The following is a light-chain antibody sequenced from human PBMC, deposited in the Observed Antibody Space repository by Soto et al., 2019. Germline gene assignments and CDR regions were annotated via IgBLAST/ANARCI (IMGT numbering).Light chain of an antibody. V-gene: IGLV2-14*01. J-gene: IGLJ1*01. CDR3: SSYTSSSTRV. CDR2: DVS. Sequence: QSVLTQPASVSGSPGQSITISCTGTSSDVGGYNYVSWSQQHPGKAPKLMIYDVSNRPSGVSNRFSASKSGNTASLTISGLQAEDEADYYCSSYTSSSTRVFGTGTKVTVL. CDR1: SSDVGGYNY.